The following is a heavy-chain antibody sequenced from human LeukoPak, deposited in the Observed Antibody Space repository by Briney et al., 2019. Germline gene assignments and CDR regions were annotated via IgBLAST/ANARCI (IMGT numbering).Heavy chain of an antibody. J-gene: IGHJ5*02. CDR2: INHSGST. CDR3: ARNHTGYFDP. V-gene: IGHV4-34*01. Sequence: SETLSLTCAVYSGSFSGYSWSWIRQPPGRGLEWIREINHSGSTNYNPSLKSRVTISVDTSSKQFSLRLISVSAADTAVYYCARNHTGYFDPWGQGTLVTVSS. CDR1: SGSFSGYS. D-gene: IGHD5-18*01.